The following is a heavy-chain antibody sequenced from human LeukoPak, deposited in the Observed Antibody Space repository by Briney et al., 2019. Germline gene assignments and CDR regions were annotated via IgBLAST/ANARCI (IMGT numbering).Heavy chain of an antibody. Sequence: GGSLRLSCAASGFTFSSYSMNWVRQAPGKGLEWVSSISSSSSYIYYADSVKGRFTISRDNAKNSLYLQMNSLRAEDTAVYYCARGIALFSRTSDYWGQGTLVTVSS. J-gene: IGHJ4*02. V-gene: IGHV3-21*01. CDR1: GFTFSSYS. CDR3: ARGIALFSRTSDY. D-gene: IGHD6-13*01. CDR2: ISSSSSYI.